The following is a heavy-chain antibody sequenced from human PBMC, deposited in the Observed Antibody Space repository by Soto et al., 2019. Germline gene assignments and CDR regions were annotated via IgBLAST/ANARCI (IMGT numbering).Heavy chain of an antibody. Sequence: EVQLVDSGGGLVQPGGSLTLSCAASGFTFSDSAMHWVRQASGRGLEWVGRIRTKPNNYATTYAASVKGRFTISRDDSKKTAYLQMNSLKTEDTAVYYCTRPPFDNWFDPWGQGTLVTVSS. J-gene: IGHJ5*02. D-gene: IGHD3-16*01. CDR1: GFTFSDSA. V-gene: IGHV3-73*02. CDR2: IRTKPNNYAT. CDR3: TRPPFDNWFDP.